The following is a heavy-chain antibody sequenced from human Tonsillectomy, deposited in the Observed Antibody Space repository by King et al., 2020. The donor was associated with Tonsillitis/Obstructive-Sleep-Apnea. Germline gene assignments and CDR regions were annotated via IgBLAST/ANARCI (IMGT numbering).Heavy chain of an antibody. V-gene: IGHV4-34*01. D-gene: IGHD2-2*01. Sequence: VQLPQWGAGLLKPSENLSLTCAVYGGSFSGYYWSWIRQPPGKGLEWIGEINHSGSTNYNPSLKSRVTISLDTSKNQFSLKLSSVTAADTAVYYCARELVVPVVRGDGFDIWGQGTMVTVSS. J-gene: IGHJ3*02. CDR1: GGSFSGYY. CDR2: INHSGST. CDR3: ARELVVPVVRGDGFDI.